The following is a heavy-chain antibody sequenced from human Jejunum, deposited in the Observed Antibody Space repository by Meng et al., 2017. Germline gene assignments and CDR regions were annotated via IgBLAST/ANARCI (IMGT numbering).Heavy chain of an antibody. CDR1: GGSITSSNYY. D-gene: IGHD3-10*01. CDR2: MYYSGNS. J-gene: IGHJ4*02. CDR3: ARHDLFTI. V-gene: IGHV4-39*01. Sequence: QLQLKESGPGQVKPSETLSLTCTVSGGSITSSNYYWGWIRQPPGKGLEWIGSMYYSGNSYYNPSLKSRVTISVDTSKNQFSLKLSSVTAADTAVYYCARHDLFTIWGQGTLVTVSS.